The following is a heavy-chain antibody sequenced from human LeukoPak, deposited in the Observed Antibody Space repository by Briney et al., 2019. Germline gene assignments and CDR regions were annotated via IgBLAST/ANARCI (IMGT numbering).Heavy chain of an antibody. CDR1: GFTFSNYW. J-gene: IGHJ3*02. CDR2: ISNDGSTT. Sequence: PGGSLRLSCAASGFTFSNYWMHWVRQAPGKGLVWVSRISNDGSTTNYVDSVKGRFTISRDNAKNTLYLQMNSLRAEDTALYYCVRDLGDGYSYDAFDIWGQGTMVIVSS. V-gene: IGHV3-74*01. CDR3: VRDLGDGYSYDAFDI. D-gene: IGHD5-24*01.